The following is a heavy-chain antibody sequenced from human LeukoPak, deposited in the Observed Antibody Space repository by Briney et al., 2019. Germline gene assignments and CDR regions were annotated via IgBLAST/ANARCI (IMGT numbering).Heavy chain of an antibody. CDR1: GFTLSSYW. Sequence: EGSLRLSCAASGFTLSSYWMNWARQAPGKGLEWVASINHNGNVNYYVDSVKGRFTISRDNSKNTLYLQMGSLRAEDMAVYYCARGGGGTGDSAFDIWGQGTMVTVSS. CDR2: INHNGNVN. V-gene: IGHV3-7*01. CDR3: ARGGGGTGDSAFDI. D-gene: IGHD7-27*01. J-gene: IGHJ3*02.